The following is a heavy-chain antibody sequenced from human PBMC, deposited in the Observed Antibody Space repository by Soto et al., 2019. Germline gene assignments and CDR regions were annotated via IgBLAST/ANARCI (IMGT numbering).Heavy chain of an antibody. CDR1: GFTFSNYA. CDR3: AKGRGSDSLAILHY. CDR2: IGGGGDHT. Sequence: GGSLRLSCAAFGFTFSNYAMSWVRQAPGKGLEWVSGIGGGGDHTYYADSVKGRFSVSKDNSKNTLYLQMNSLRPEDTAIYYCAKGRGSDSLAILHYWGQGTLVTVSS. J-gene: IGHJ4*02. V-gene: IGHV3-23*01. D-gene: IGHD2-21*01.